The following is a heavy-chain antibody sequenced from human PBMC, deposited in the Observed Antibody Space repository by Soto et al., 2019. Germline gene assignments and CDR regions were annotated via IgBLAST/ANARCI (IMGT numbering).Heavy chain of an antibody. V-gene: IGHV4-30-4*01. CDR3: ARERPDGTRLDP. D-gene: IGHD2-2*01. J-gene: IGHJ5*02. CDR2: IYYSGNT. CDR1: GGSISSGDYY. Sequence: PSETLSLTCTVSGGSISSGDYYWSWIRQPPGKGLEWIGYIYYSGNTYYSPSLKSRVTISVDTSKNQFSLKLSSVTAADTAVYNCARERPDGTRLDPWGQGTLVTVS.